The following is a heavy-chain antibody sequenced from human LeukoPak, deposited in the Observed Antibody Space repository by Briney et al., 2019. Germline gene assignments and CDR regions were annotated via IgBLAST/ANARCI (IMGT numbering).Heavy chain of an antibody. V-gene: IGHV3-74*01. CDR1: GFTFSNYW. J-gene: IGHJ3*02. CDR2: INSDGSST. D-gene: IGHD4/OR15-4a*01. CDR3: ARSLTNYGAFDI. Sequence: PGGSLRLSCAASGFTFSNYWMHWVRQAPGKGLVWVSGINSDGSSTSYADSVEGRFTISRDNAKNTLYLQMNSLRAEDTAVYYCARSLTNYGAFDIWGQGTMVTVSS.